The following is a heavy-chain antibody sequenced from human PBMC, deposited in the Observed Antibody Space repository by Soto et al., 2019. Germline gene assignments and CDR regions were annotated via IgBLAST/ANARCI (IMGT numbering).Heavy chain of an antibody. CDR3: ARGSPECSGGSCYGTHAFDI. D-gene: IGHD2-15*01. CDR2: INPNSGGT. V-gene: IGHV1-2*04. J-gene: IGHJ3*02. Sequence: QVQLVQSGAEVKKPGASVKVSCKASGYTFTGYYMHWVRQAPGQGLEWMGWINPNSGGTNYAQKFQGWVTMNMDTSISTAYMELSRLRSDDTAVYYCARGSPECSGGSCYGTHAFDIWGQGTMVTVSS. CDR1: GYTFTGYY.